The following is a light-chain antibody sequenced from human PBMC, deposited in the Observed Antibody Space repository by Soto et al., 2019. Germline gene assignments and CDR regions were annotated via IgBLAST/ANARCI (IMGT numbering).Light chain of an antibody. CDR2: DVI. J-gene: IGLJ1*01. CDR1: NSDIGGYNY. Sequence: QSVLTQPASVSGSPGQSVTISCTGTNSDIGGYNYVSWYQHHPGKAPKLLIYDVINRPSGLSSRFSGSKSGNTASLTISGLQAEDEADYYCSSYTRTSISVFGTGTKVTVL. V-gene: IGLV2-14*01. CDR3: SSYTRTSISV.